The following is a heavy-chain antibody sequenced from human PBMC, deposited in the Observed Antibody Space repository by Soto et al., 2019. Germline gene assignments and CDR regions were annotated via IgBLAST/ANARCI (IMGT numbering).Heavy chain of an antibody. J-gene: IGHJ4*02. CDR1: GFTFSTYA. D-gene: IGHD4-17*01. Sequence: GSLRLSCEASGFTFSTYAMSWVRQAPGRGLEWVSVISGSGRDTFNADSVKGRFVISRDNSKNSVFLQMSSLGPQDTATYYCARRLTTSVTAMGYWGQGTLVTVSS. V-gene: IGHV3-23*01. CDR3: ARRLTTSVTAMGY. CDR2: ISGSGRDT.